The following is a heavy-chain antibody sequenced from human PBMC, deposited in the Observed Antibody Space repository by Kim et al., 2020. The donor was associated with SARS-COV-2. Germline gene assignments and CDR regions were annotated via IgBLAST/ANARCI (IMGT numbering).Heavy chain of an antibody. D-gene: IGHD4-17*01. Sequence: SAASVKGRFTISRDNSKNTRYLQMNSLRAEDTALYYCAKGPSTVVTPADYWGQGTLVTVSS. V-gene: IGHV3-23*01. J-gene: IGHJ4*02. CDR3: AKGPSTVVTPADY.